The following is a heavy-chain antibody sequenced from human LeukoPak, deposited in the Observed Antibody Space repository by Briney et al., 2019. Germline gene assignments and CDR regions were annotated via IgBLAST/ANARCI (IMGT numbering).Heavy chain of an antibody. CDR2: IKSKTNGETT. Sequence: PGGSLRLSCAASGFTFSSYSMNWVRQAPGKGLEWVGRIKSKTNGETTDYAAPVKGRFTISRDDSKNTLYLQMNSLKTEDTAVYYCSTDVPYSAGALDYWGQGTLVTVSS. J-gene: IGHJ4*02. V-gene: IGHV3-15*01. D-gene: IGHD4-11*01. CDR3: STDVPYSAGALDY. CDR1: GFTFSSYS.